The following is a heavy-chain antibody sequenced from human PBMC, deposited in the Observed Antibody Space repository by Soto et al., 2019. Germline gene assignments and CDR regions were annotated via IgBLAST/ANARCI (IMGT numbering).Heavy chain of an antibody. Sequence: QLQLQESGARLVKPSQTLSLTCGVSGGSMTSGGHPWAWIRQPPGEGLEWIGYISHIGSAFYTPSLMGRAAISVDRSKNQFHLSLNFVTAADTAVYYCAREAGVVGANYFDYWGQGILVTVSS. CDR3: AREAGVVGANYFDY. CDR1: GGSMTSGGHP. V-gene: IGHV4-30-2*01. CDR2: ISHIGSA. D-gene: IGHD1-26*01. J-gene: IGHJ4*02.